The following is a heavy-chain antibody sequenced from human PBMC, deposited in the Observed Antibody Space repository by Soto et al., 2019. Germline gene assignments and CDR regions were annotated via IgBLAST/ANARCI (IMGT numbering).Heavy chain of an antibody. CDR3: AKDRLPSYHLSIAAAGSTYYYYGMDV. CDR2: ISYDGSNK. V-gene: IGHV3-30*18. CDR1: GFTFSSYG. D-gene: IGHD6-13*01. J-gene: IGHJ6*02. Sequence: GGSLRLSCAASGFTFSSYGMHWVRQAPGKGLEWVAVISYDGSNKYYADSVKGRFTISRDNSKNTLYLQMNSLRAEDTAVYYCAKDRLPSYHLSIAAAGSTYYYYGMDVWGQGTTVTVSS.